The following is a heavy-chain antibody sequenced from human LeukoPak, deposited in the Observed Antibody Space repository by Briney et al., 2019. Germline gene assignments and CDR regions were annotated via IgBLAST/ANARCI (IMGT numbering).Heavy chain of an antibody. V-gene: IGHV3-23*01. D-gene: IGHD5-24*01. J-gene: IGHJ4*02. Sequence: GGSLRLSCAASGFTFSSYAMSWVRQAPGKGLEWVSAISGSGGSTYYADSVKGRFTISRDNSKNTLYLQMNSLRAEDTAVYYCARGRGRDGYNLVDYWGQGTLVTVSS. CDR2: ISGSGGST. CDR3: ARGRGRDGYNLVDY. CDR1: GFTFSSYA.